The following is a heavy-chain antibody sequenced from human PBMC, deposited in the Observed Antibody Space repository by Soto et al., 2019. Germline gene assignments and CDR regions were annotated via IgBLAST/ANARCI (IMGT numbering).Heavy chain of an antibody. J-gene: IGHJ6*02. V-gene: IGHV4-34*01. Sequence: PSETLPLTCAVYGGTFSGYCCSWIRQPPGKGLEWIGEINHSGSTNYNPSLKSRVTISVDTSKNQFSLKLSSVTAADTAVYYCARHRRQQWLVLDYYYGMDVWGQGTTVTVSS. CDR3: ARHRRQQWLVLDYYYGMDV. CDR1: GGTFSGYC. CDR2: INHSGST. D-gene: IGHD6-19*01.